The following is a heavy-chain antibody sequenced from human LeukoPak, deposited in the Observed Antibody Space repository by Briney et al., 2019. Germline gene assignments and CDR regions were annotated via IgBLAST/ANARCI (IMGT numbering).Heavy chain of an antibody. CDR2: IYSGGST. V-gene: IGHV3-53*01. CDR3: ARGTYDFWSGYYAYYFDY. D-gene: IGHD3-3*01. Sequence: GGSLRLSCAASGFTVSSNYMSWVRQAPGKGLEWVSVIYSGGSTYYADSVKGRFTISRDNSKNTLYLQMNSLRAEDTAVYYCARGTYDFWSGYYAYYFDYWGQGTLVTVSS. CDR1: GFTVSSNY. J-gene: IGHJ4*02.